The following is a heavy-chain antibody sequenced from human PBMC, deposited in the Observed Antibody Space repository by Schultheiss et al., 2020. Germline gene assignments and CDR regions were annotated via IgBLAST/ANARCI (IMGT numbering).Heavy chain of an antibody. Sequence: SATLSLTCTVSGGSISSGGYYWSWIRQPAGKGLEWIGRIYTSGSTNYNPSLKSRVTISVDKSKNQFSLKLSSVTAADTAVYYCASYSSGWYGGGKTFDYWGQGTLVTVSS. CDR1: GGSISSGGYY. J-gene: IGHJ4*02. D-gene: IGHD6-19*01. CDR3: ASYSSGWYGGGKTFDY. V-gene: IGHV4-61*02. CDR2: IYTSGST.